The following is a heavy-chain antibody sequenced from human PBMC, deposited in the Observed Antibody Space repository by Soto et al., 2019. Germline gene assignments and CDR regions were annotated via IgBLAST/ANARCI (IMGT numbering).Heavy chain of an antibody. CDR1: GGSISSSSYY. V-gene: IGHV4-39*01. J-gene: IGHJ5*02. CDR3: ARRPPGGGSGSYGRWFDP. D-gene: IGHD3-10*01. CDR2: IYYSGST. Sequence: PSETLSLTCTVSGGSISSSSYYWGWIRQPPGKGLEWVGSIYYSGSTFHNPSLKSRVTISVDTSKNQFSLKLSSVTAADTAVYYCARRPPGGGSGSYGRWFDPWGQGTMVTVSS.